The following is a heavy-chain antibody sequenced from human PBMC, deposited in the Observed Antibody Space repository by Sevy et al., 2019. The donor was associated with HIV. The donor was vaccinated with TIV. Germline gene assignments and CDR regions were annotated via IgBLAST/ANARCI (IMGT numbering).Heavy chain of an antibody. V-gene: IGHV3-30-3*01. J-gene: IGHJ5*02. CDR2: VSYDGSNK. CDR3: ARDQHDYAGNLRTGWFDP. D-gene: IGHD4-17*01. Sequence: GGSLRLSCAASGFIFSSYAVHWVRQAPGKGLEWVAFVSYDGSNKYYADSVKGRFTISRDNSKNTLFLPMNSLRAEDTAIYYCARDQHDYAGNLRTGWFDPWGQGALVTVSS. CDR1: GFIFSSYA.